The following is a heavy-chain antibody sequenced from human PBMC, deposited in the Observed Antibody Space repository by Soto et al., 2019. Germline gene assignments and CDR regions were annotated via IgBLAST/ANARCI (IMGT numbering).Heavy chain of an antibody. CDR1: GFSFGSYA. Sequence: GGSLRLSCGASGFSFGSYALTWGRQAPGKGLEWVSTISGSDGKTFYADSVKGRFSISRDTSQNTLYLQMNSLRADDTAIYYCARWSYLDYWGQGTRVTVCS. V-gene: IGHV3-23*01. CDR3: ARWSYLDY. J-gene: IGHJ4*02. D-gene: IGHD3-3*01. CDR2: ISGSDGKT.